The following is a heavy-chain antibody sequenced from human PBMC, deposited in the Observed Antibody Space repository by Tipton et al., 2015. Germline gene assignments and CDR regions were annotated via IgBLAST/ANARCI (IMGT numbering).Heavy chain of an antibody. D-gene: IGHD5-18*01. CDR1: GYSFASYG. J-gene: IGHJ4*02. CDR3: ARDYSYGRPCDY. CDR2: IGAYNGDT. V-gene: IGHV1-18*01. Sequence: QSGAEVKKPGASVKVSCKASGYSFASYGISWVRQAPGQGLEWMGWIGAYNGDTKYAQNFQDRVTMTTDTYTTTAYMEVRSLRSDDTAVYYCARDYSYGRPCDYWGQGTLVNVSS.